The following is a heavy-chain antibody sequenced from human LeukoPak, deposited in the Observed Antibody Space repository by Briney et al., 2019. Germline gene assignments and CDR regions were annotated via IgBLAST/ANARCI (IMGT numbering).Heavy chain of an antibody. CDR2: IYTSGST. CDR1: GGSISSYY. D-gene: IGHD3-22*01. J-gene: IGHJ4*02. V-gene: IGHV4-4*07. CDR3: ARDGTYYYDSSGYE. Sequence: SETLSLTCTVSGGSISSYYWSWIRQPAGKGLEWIGRIYTSGSTNYNPSLKSRVTISVDTSKNQFSLKLSSVTAADTAVYYCARDGTYYYDSSGYEWGQGTLVTVSS.